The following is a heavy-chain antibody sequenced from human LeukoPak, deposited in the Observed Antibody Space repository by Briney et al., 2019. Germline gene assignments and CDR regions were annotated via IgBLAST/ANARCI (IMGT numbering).Heavy chain of an antibody. D-gene: IGHD2-2*01. CDR1: GNYW. CDR3: VSFYETY. CDR2: INGDGSWT. Sequence: GGSLRLSCAASGNYWMHWVRQAPGKGLVWVSHINGDGSWTTYADSVKGRFTISKDNARNTVYLQMNNLRAEDTAVYYCVSFYETYWGRGTLVTVSS. V-gene: IGHV3-74*01. J-gene: IGHJ4*02.